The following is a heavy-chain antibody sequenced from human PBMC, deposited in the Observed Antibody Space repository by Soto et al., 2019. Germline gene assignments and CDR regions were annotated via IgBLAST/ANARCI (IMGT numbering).Heavy chain of an antibody. CDR3: AKEPRYFSFGRCSSVDY. D-gene: IGHD2-15*01. CDR1: GFTFNNYA. J-gene: IGHJ4*02. V-gene: IGHV3-23*01. CDR2: ISGSGDCT. Sequence: EVQLLESGGGLIQPGGSLRLSCAASGFTFNNYAMSWVRQAPGKGLEWVSVISGSGDCTYYADSVKGRFTISRDNSKNTLYLHMTSLKREDTAVYYCAKEPRYFSFGRCSSVDYWGQGTLFTVSS.